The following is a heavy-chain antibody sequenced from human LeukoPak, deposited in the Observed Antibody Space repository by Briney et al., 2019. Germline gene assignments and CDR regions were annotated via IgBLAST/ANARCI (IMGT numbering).Heavy chain of an antibody. V-gene: IGHV1-8*01. Sequence: ASVKVSCKASGYTFTSYDINWVRQATGQGLEWMGWMNPNSGNTGYAQKFQGRVAMTRNTSISTAYMELSSLRSEDTAVYYCARGRKSSGWYAGDFDYWGQGTLVTVSS. J-gene: IGHJ4*02. D-gene: IGHD6-19*01. CDR2: MNPNSGNT. CDR1: GYTFTSYD. CDR3: ARGRKSSGWYAGDFDY.